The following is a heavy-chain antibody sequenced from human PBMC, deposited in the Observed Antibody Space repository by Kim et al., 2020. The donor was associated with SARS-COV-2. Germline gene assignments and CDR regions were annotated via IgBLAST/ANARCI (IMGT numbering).Heavy chain of an antibody. V-gene: IGHV1-18*01. CDR3: ARVRSGLYVGYFDY. Sequence: YVQKLQGRVPMTTDTATSTAYMELRSLRSDDTAVYYCARVRSGLYVGYFDYWGQGTLVSVSS. D-gene: IGHD6-19*01. J-gene: IGHJ4*02.